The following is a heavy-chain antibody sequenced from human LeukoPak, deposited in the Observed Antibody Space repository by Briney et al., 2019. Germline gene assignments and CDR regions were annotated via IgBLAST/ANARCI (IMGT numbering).Heavy chain of an antibody. J-gene: IGHJ4*02. V-gene: IGHV3-53*01. CDR1: GFTVSSNS. D-gene: IGHD3-22*01. Sequence: GGSLRLSCTVSGFTVSSNSMSWVRQAPGKGLEWVSFIYSDNTHYSDSVKGRFTISRDNSKNTLYLQMNSLRAEDTAVYYCARDWGYYDSSGPPDWGQGTLVTVSS. CDR3: ARDWGYYDSSGPPD. CDR2: IYSDNT.